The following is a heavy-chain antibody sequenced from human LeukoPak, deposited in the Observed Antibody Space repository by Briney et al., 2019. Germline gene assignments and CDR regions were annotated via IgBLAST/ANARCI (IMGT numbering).Heavy chain of an antibody. CDR2: ISTYNGNT. CDR3: AKVNPAVAVAGDFDY. V-gene: IGHV1-18*01. CDR1: GYTFTSYG. D-gene: IGHD6-19*01. Sequence: ASVMVSCKASGYTFTSYGISWVRQAPGQGREWMGWISTYNGNTDYAQKLQGRVTMTTDTSTSTAYMELRSLRAEDTAVYYCAKVNPAVAVAGDFDYWGQGTLVTVSS. J-gene: IGHJ4*02.